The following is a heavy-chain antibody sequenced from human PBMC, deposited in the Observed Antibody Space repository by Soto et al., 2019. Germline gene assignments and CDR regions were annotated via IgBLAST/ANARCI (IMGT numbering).Heavy chain of an antibody. CDR1: GYTFTGYY. V-gene: IGHV1-2*02. J-gene: IGHJ4*02. CDR2: INPNSGGT. Sequence: GASVKVSCKASGYTFTGYYMHWVRQAPGQGLEWMGWINPNSGGTNYAQKFQGRVTMTRDTSISTAYMELSRLRSDDTAVYYCARAWGRFTTAGTDYWGQGTLVTVSS. CDR3: ARAWGRFTTAGTDY. D-gene: IGHD3-16*01.